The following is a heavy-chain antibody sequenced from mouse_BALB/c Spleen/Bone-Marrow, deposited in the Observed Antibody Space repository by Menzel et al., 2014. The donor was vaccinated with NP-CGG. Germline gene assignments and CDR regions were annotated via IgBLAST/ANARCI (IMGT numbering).Heavy chain of an antibody. CDR3: ARYRLGTYFDY. Sequence: DVKLVESGAELVKPGASVKLSCTASGFNIKDTYMHWVRQRPEQGLEWIGRVDPANGNTKYDPKFQGKATITADTSSNTAYLQLSSLTSEDTAVYYCARYRLGTYFDYGGQGTTLTVSS. CDR2: VDPANGNT. V-gene: IGHV14-3*02. J-gene: IGHJ2*01. D-gene: IGHD2-14*01. CDR1: GFNIKDTY.